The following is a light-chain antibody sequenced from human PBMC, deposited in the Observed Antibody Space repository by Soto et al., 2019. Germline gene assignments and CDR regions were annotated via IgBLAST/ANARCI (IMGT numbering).Light chain of an antibody. V-gene: IGKV1-5*03. Sequence: DIQMTQSPSTLSASVGDRVTITCRASQSISSWLAWYQQKPGKAPKLLIYKASSLQSGVPSRFSGSGSGTEFTLTISSLQPDDFATYYCQQYNDYSLTFGQGTKVDIK. CDR3: QQYNDYSLT. CDR1: QSISSW. CDR2: KAS. J-gene: IGKJ1*01.